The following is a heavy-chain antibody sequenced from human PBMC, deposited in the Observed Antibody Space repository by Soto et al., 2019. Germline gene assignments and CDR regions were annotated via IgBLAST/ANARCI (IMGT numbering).Heavy chain of an antibody. J-gene: IGHJ4*02. V-gene: IGHV3-21*01. Sequence: PGGSLRLSCAASGFTFRSFTMNWVRRAPGKGLEWVSTISSNSAYIYYTDALRGRFTISRDNAKNSLHLQMNSLRAEDTAVYYCARLGPGDWGQGTLVTVSS. CDR2: ISSNSAYI. D-gene: IGHD1-26*01. CDR1: GFTFRSFT. CDR3: ARLGPGD.